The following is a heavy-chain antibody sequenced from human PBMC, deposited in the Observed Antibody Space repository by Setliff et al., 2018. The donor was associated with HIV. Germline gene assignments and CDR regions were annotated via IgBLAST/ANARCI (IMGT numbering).Heavy chain of an antibody. CDR1: GHPFSNYD. D-gene: IGHD3-3*01. J-gene: IGHJ4*02. CDR2: MNPNSGAT. V-gene: IGHV1-8*01. Sequence: ASVKVSCKTSGHPFSNYDIIWVRRATGQGLEWMGWMNPNSGATGYAQKFKDRFIMTRDTSISTAYMELSSLTSEDTAVYYCAREVWEWLSFDYWGQGTLATVSS. CDR3: AREVWEWLSFDY.